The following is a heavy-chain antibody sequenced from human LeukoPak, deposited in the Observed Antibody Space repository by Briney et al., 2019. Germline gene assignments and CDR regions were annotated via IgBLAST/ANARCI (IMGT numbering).Heavy chain of an antibody. Sequence: SETLSLTCAISGASFSGYSWTWIRQPPGKGLEWIGEINHSGSTNYNPSLKSRVTISVDTSKNQFSLKLSSVTAADTAVYYCARDRGVAARKIFDYWGQGTLVTVSS. CDR1: GASFSGYS. V-gene: IGHV4-34*01. D-gene: IGHD6-6*01. CDR3: ARDRGVAARKIFDY. J-gene: IGHJ4*02. CDR2: INHSGST.